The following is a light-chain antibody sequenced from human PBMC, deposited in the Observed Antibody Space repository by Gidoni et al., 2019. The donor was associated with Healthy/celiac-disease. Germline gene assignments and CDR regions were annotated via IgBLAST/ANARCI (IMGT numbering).Light chain of an antibody. Sequence: DIQMNQSPSTLSASVGDRVTITCRASQSISSWLAWYQQKPGKAPKLLIYKASSLESGVPSRFSGSGSGTEFTLTISSLQPDDFATYYCQQYGTFGQGTKVEIK. CDR3: QQYGT. J-gene: IGKJ1*01. CDR2: KAS. CDR1: QSISSW. V-gene: IGKV1-5*03.